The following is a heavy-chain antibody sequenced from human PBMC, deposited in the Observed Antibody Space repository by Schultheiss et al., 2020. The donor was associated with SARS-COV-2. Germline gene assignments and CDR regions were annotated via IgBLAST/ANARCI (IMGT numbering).Heavy chain of an antibody. Sequence: ASVKVSCKASGYTFTSYAMHWVRQAPGQRLEWMGWINAGNGNTKYSQKFQGRVTMTTDTSTSTAYMELRSLRSDDTAVYYCARDHHFYDSSGYPNWFDPWGQGTLVTVSS. CDR2: INAGNGNT. CDR1: GYTFTSYA. D-gene: IGHD3-22*01. V-gene: IGHV1-3*01. J-gene: IGHJ5*02. CDR3: ARDHHFYDSSGYPNWFDP.